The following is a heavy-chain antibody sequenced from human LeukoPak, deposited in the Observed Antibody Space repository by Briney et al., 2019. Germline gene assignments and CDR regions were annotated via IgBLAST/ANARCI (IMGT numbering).Heavy chain of an antibody. D-gene: IGHD6-6*01. CDR2: IIPILGIA. CDR1: GGTFSSYA. Sequence: GASVKVSCKASGGTFSSYAISWVRQAPGQGLEWMGRIIPILGIANYAQKFQGRVTITADKSTSTAYMELSSLRSEDTAVYYCANTETRAFIAARAIAWGQGTLVTVSS. V-gene: IGHV1-69*04. CDR3: ANTETRAFIAARAIA. J-gene: IGHJ5*02.